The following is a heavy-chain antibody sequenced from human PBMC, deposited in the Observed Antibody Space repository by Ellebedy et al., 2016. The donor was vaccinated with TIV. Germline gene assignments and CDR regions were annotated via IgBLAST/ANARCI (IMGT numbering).Heavy chain of an antibody. J-gene: IGHJ4*02. D-gene: IGHD6-13*01. CDR2: ISHSGST. CDR3: ARLVSVAGGTFYFDY. Sequence: SETLSLTCVVSGGSISSGDYVWSWIRLPPGKGLEWIGHISHSGSTYYSQSLRSRFTMSIDRSKTQFSLNLSSVTAADTAVYYCARLVSVAGGTFYFDYWGQGTLVTVSS. CDR1: GGSISSGDYV. V-gene: IGHV4-30-2*01.